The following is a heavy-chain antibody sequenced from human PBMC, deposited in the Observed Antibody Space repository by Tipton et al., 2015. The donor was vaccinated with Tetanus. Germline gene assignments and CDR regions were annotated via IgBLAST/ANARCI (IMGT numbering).Heavy chain of an antibody. CDR1: GFTFSNYA. V-gene: IGHV3-23*01. CDR2: ISGSGGGT. J-gene: IGHJ4*02. CDR3: AKDGCFSVGCLGSDY. Sequence: SLRLSCAVSGFTFSNYAMNWVRQAPGKGLEWVSGISGSGGGTYYADSVRGRFTVSRDNSKNTLYLQMNSLRADDTAVYYCAKDGCFSVGCLGSDYWGQGNLVTVPS. D-gene: IGHD5/OR15-5a*01.